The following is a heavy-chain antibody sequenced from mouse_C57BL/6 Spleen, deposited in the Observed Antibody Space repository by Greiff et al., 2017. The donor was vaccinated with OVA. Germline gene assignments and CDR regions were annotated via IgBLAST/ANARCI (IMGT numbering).Heavy chain of an antibody. V-gene: IGHV1-64*01. CDR3: ARQSYYCGLDY. Sequence: VQLQQPGAELVKPGASVKLSCKASGYTFTSYWMHWVKQRPGQGLEWIGMIHPNSGSTNYNEKFKSKATLTVDKSSSTAYMQLSSLTSEDSAVYYCARQSYYCGLDYWGQGTTLTVSS. CDR1: GYTFTSYW. CDR2: IHPNSGST. D-gene: IGHD1-1*01. J-gene: IGHJ2*01.